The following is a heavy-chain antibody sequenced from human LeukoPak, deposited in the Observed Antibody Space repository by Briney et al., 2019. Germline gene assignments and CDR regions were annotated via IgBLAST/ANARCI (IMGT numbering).Heavy chain of an antibody. Sequence: SETLSLTCTVSGGSISSSSYYWGWIRQPPGKGLEWIGSIYYSGSTYYNPSLKSRVTISVDTSKNQFSLKLSSVTAADTAVYYCARDRSMITFGGVLNWFDPWGQGTLVTVSS. CDR3: ARDRSMITFGGVLNWFDP. J-gene: IGHJ5*02. CDR2: IYYSGST. V-gene: IGHV4-39*07. CDR1: GGSISSSSYY. D-gene: IGHD3-16*01.